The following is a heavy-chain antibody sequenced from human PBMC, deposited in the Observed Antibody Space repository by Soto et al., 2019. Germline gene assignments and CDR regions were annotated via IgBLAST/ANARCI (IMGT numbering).Heavy chain of an antibody. CDR2: IYYSGST. V-gene: IGHV4-31*03. CDR3: ARATGMAPFDY. J-gene: IGHJ4*02. D-gene: IGHD5-18*01. CDR1: GGSISSGGYY. Sequence: SETLSLTCTVSGGSISSGGYYWSWIRQHPGKGLEWIGEIYYSGSTYYNPSLKSRVTISVDTSKNQFSLKVSSVTAADTAVYYCARATGMAPFDYWGQGTLVTVSS.